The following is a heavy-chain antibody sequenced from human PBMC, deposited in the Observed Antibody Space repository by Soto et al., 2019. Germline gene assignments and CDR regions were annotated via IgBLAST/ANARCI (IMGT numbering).Heavy chain of an antibody. CDR1: GGSFSGYY. CDR2: INHSGST. V-gene: IGHV4-34*01. J-gene: IGHJ6*02. Sequence: SETLSLTCAVYGGSFSGYYWSWIRQPPGKGLEWIGEINHSGSTNYNPSLKSRVTISVDTSKNKFSLKLSSVTAADTAVYYCARGGGIPGDPRGGDGIVVVPAANGMDVWGQGTTVTVSS. D-gene: IGHD2-2*01. CDR3: ARGGGIPGDPRGGDGIVVVPAANGMDV.